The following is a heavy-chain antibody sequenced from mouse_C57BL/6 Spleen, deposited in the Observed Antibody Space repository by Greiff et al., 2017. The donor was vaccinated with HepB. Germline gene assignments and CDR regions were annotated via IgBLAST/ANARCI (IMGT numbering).Heavy chain of an antibody. CDR3: ARDYDGYYSYWYFDV. V-gene: IGHV5-16*01. J-gene: IGHJ1*03. D-gene: IGHD2-3*01. CDR2: INYDGSST. CDR1: GFTFSDYY. Sequence: EVKLVESEGGLVQPGSSMKLSCTASGFTFSDYYMAWVCQVPEKGLEWVANINYDGSSTYYLDSLKSRFIISRDNAKNILYLQMSSLKSEDTATYYCARDYDGYYSYWYFDVWGTGTTVTVSS.